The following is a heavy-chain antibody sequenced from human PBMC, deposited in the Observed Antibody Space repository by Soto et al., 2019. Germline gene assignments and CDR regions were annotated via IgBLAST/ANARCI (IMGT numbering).Heavy chain of an antibody. CDR1: GFTFSTYS. D-gene: IGHD2-21*01. V-gene: IGHV3-21*01. CDR2: ISGTGRYM. CDR3: ARVGGGVVVVAGVNGGAY. J-gene: IGHJ4*02. Sequence: EVHLVESGGGLVKPGGSLRLSCAASGFTFSTYSMQWVRQAPGKGLEWVSLISGTGRYMYYADSVKGRFTISRDNADKTLYLQRNTLRDEDTGVYYCARVGGGVVVVAGVNGGAYGGQGTLVTVSS.